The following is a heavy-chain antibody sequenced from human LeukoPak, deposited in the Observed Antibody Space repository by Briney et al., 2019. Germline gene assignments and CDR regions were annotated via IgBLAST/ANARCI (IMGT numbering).Heavy chain of an antibody. CDR1: GGSFSGYS. CDR2: IHHSGST. V-gene: IGHV4-34*01. CDR3: ARQESSTSCCWFDP. Sequence: PSETLSLTCGVHGGSFSGYSWTWIRQPPGKGLEWIGEIHHSGSTNYTPSLKSRLTLSVDTSKNQFSLNLRSVTAADTAVYYCARQESSTSCCWFDPWGQGTLVTVSS. J-gene: IGHJ5*02. D-gene: IGHD2-2*01.